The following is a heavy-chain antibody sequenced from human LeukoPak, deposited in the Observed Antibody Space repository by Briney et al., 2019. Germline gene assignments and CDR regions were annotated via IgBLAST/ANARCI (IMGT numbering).Heavy chain of an antibody. CDR1: GLTFSNAW. CDR2: VLSRAGGGTI. Sequence: GGSLRLSCAVSGLTFSNAWMNWVRQAPGKGLEWVGRVLSRAGGGTIDYAAPVKGRFTISRDDSKNALFLQMNSLRAEDTAVYYCVTGGGYNGLDYWGQGALVTVSS. CDR3: VTGGGYNGLDY. D-gene: IGHD5-12*01. V-gene: IGHV3-15*07. J-gene: IGHJ4*02.